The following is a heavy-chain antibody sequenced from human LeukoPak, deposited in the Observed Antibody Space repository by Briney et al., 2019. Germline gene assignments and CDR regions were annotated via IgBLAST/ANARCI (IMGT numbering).Heavy chain of an antibody. V-gene: IGHV3-33*05. Sequence: PGRSLRLSCVSSGFTFTRYGMHWVRQAPGKGLEWVAVISYDGSNKYYADSVKGRFTISRDNSKNTLYLQMNSLRAEDTAVYYCAKGLGDSSSWYSFWGQGTLVTVSS. CDR2: ISYDGSNK. CDR3: AKGLGDSSSWYSF. J-gene: IGHJ4*02. D-gene: IGHD6-13*01. CDR1: GFTFTRYG.